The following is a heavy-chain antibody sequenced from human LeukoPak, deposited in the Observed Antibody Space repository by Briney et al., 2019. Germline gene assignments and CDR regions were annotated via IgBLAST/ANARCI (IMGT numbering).Heavy chain of an antibody. J-gene: IGHJ4*02. CDR1: GGSFSGYY. CDR2: IYYGGST. D-gene: IGHD5-12*01. V-gene: IGHV4-59*01. Sequence: SETLSLTCAVYGGSFSGYYWSWIRQPPGKGLEWIGYIYYGGSTNYNPSLKSRVTISVDTSKNQFSLKLSSVTAADTAVYYCARVSGYDWESFYDYWGQGILVTVSS. CDR3: ARVSGYDWESFYDY.